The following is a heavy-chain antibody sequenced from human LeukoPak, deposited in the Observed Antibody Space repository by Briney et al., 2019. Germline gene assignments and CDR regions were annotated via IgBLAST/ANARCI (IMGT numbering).Heavy chain of an antibody. V-gene: IGHV5-51*01. J-gene: IGHJ4*02. CDR1: GYSFTSYW. D-gene: IGHD2-15*01. Sequence: GESLKISCKGSGYSFTSYWIGWVRQMPGKGLEWMGIIYPGDSDTRYSPSFQGQVTISADKSISTAYLQWSSLKASDTAMYYCARLNDCSGGSCYIDYWGQGTLATVSS. CDR2: IYPGDSDT. CDR3: ARLNDCSGGSCYIDY.